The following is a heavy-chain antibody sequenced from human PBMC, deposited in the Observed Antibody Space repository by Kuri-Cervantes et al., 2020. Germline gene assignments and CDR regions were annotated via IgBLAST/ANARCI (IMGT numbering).Heavy chain of an antibody. CDR2: IKQDGSEK. D-gene: IGHD3-10*01. CDR1: GFTFSSYW. CDR3: AKRNSFGSGTSFDY. V-gene: IGHV3-7*03. J-gene: IGHJ4*02. Sequence: GESLKISCAASGFTFSSYWMSWVRQAPGKGLEWVANIKQDGSEKYYVDSVKGRFTISRDNAKNSLYLQMNTLRADDTAVYYCAKRNSFGSGTSFDYWGQGTLVTVSS.